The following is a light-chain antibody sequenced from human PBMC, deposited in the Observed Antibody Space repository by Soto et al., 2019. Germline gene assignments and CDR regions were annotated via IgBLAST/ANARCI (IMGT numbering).Light chain of an antibody. CDR3: AAWDDSLNGVV. J-gene: IGLJ2*01. Sequence: QSVLTQPPSASGTPGQRVTISCSGSSSNIGGNIVNWYQQLPGTAPKLLIHSNNQRPSGVPDRFSGSKSGTSASLAISGLQSEDEADYYCAAWDDSLNGVVFGGGTKLTVL. CDR1: SSNIGGNI. V-gene: IGLV1-44*01. CDR2: SNN.